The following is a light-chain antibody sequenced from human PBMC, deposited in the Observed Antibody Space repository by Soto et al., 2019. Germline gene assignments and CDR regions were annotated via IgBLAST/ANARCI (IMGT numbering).Light chain of an antibody. J-gene: IGKJ4*01. CDR3: QQRSNWLLT. CDR1: QSVSSY. Sequence: EIVLTQSPATLSLSPGERATLSCRASQSVSSYLAWYQQKPGQAPRLLIYDASNRATGIPARFSSSGSGTDFPLTISSLEPEDFAVYYCQQRSNWLLTFGGGTKVEIK. V-gene: IGKV3-11*01. CDR2: DAS.